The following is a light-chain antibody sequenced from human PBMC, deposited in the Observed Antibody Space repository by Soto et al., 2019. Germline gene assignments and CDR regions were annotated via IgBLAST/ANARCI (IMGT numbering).Light chain of an antibody. CDR3: QQYNKWPLT. J-gene: IGKJ4*02. CDR1: QSGSNN. CDR2: HST. Sequence: EIVMTQSPATLSVSPGERATLSCRASQSGSNNLAWYQQKPGQAHRLLIYHSTTRATGIPARLSGRWSGTEFTLTISSLQSEDFAAYYCQQYNKWPLTFGGGTKVEIK. V-gene: IGKV3-15*01.